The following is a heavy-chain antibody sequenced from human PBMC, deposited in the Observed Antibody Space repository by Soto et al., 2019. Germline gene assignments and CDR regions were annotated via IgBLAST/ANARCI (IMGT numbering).Heavy chain of an antibody. CDR3: AKYSGYLDY. V-gene: IGHV4-59*01. J-gene: IGHJ4*02. Sequence: SETLSLTCTVSGGPIRSYYWSWIRQPPGKGLEWIGYIYYGGNTNYNPSLKSRVTMSVDTSKNQFSLKLRSVTAADTAVYYCAKYSGYLDYWGQGTLVTVSS. D-gene: IGHD3-22*01. CDR1: GGPIRSYY. CDR2: IYYGGNT.